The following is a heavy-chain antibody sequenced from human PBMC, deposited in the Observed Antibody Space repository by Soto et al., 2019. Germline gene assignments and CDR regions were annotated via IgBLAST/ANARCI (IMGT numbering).Heavy chain of an antibody. CDR2: IRKAGSLN. V-gene: IGHV3-7*04. CDR1: GFTFSTYW. Sequence: EVQLVESGGGLVQPGGSLRLSCTASGFTFSTYWMVWVRQAPGKGLEWVANIRKAGSLNYYVDSAKGRFTISRDNAKNSMYLHRHSLRADDTAVYYFARDQNDYDGGHYHDVFDIGGQGTVVTVFS. D-gene: IGHD2-21*01. CDR3: ARDQNDYDGGHYHDVFDI. J-gene: IGHJ3*02.